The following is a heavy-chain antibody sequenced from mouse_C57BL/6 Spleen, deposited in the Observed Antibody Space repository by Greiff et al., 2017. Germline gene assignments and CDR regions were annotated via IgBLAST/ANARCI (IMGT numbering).Heavy chain of an antibody. J-gene: IGHJ2*01. CDR2: INPNNGGT. CDR1: GYTFTDYY. D-gene: IGHD1-1*01. Sequence: EVQLQQSGPELVKPGASVKISCKASGYTFTDYYMNWVKQSHGKSLEWIGEINPNNGGTSYNQKFKGKATLTVDKSSSTAYMELRSLTSEDSAVYYCARSWITTVVEDYWGTGTTLTVSS. V-gene: IGHV1-26*01. CDR3: ARSWITTVVEDY.